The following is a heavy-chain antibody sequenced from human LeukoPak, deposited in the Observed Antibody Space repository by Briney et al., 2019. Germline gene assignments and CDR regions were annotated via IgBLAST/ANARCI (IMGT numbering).Heavy chain of an antibody. CDR3: ARDPPLAAAGTKHFQH. J-gene: IGHJ1*01. D-gene: IGHD6-13*01. V-gene: IGHV1-69*05. Sequence: SVKVSCKASGGTFSSYAISSLRQAPAQGLEWMGRIIPIFGTANYAQKFQGRVTMTTDESTSTAYMEQSSLRSEDTAVYYCARDPPLAAAGTKHFQHWGQGTLVTVSS. CDR2: IIPIFGTA. CDR1: GGTFSSYA.